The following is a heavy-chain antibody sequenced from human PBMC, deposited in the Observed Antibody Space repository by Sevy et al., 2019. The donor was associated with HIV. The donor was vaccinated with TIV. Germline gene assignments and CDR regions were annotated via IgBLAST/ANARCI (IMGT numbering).Heavy chain of an antibody. D-gene: IGHD3-9*01. CDR1: GFTFSDYV. V-gene: IGHV3-30*04. CDR2: ISHDTTVK. CDR3: ARDADWSLNY. Sequence: GGSLRLSCAASGFTFSDYVMHWVRQAPGKGLEWLARISHDTTVKYYAYSLKGGFTISRDNSKNTLYLQMNSLRHEDTAVYHCARDADWSLNYWGQGTLVTVSS. J-gene: IGHJ4*02.